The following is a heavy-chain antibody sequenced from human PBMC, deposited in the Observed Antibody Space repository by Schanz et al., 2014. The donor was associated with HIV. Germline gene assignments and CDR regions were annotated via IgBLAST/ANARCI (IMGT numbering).Heavy chain of an antibody. CDR1: GGSFSSFS. CDR3: ARGECDFWSGYCPHFHYFDLDV. V-gene: IGHV1-69*01. Sequence: QVQLLQSGAEVKKPGSSVQVSCKASGGSFSSFSITWVRQAPGQGLEWMGGIIPMLGTANYAQKFQGRVTIIADESTNTVYMELTSLGSEDTAVYYCARGECDFWSGYCPHFHYFDLDVWGPGTSVTVSS. CDR2: IIPMLGTA. J-gene: IGHJ6*02. D-gene: IGHD3-3*01.